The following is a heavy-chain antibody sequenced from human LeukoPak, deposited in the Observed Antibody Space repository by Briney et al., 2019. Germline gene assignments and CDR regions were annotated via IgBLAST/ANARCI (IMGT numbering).Heavy chain of an antibody. Sequence: ASVKVSCKASGGTFSSYAISWVRQAPGQGLEWMGWINPNSGGTNYAQKFQGRVTMTRDTSISTAYMELSRLRSDDTAVYYCASRYCSGGSCYSQRDAFDIWGQGTMVTVSS. V-gene: IGHV1-2*02. CDR2: INPNSGGT. D-gene: IGHD2-15*01. CDR1: GGTFSSYA. CDR3: ASRYCSGGSCYSQRDAFDI. J-gene: IGHJ3*02.